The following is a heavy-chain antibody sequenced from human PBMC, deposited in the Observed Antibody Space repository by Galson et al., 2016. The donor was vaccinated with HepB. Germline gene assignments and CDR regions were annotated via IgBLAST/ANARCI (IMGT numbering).Heavy chain of an antibody. CDR2: IWYDGSNK. Sequence: LRLSCAASGFSITNYGLHWVRQAPGKGLEWVAIIWYDGSNKYYADSVRGRVTISRDNSKNTLYLQMNSLRAEDTAVYYCARYSDYRGEYYFFGMDVWGQGTTVTVSS. J-gene: IGHJ6*02. CDR3: ARYSDYRGEYYFFGMDV. CDR1: GFSITNYG. D-gene: IGHD4-23*01. V-gene: IGHV3-33*01.